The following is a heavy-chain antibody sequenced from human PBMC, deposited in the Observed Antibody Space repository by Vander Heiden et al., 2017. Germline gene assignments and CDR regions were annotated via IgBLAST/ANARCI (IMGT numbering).Heavy chain of an antibody. D-gene: IGHD3-10*01. CDR2: IYSNEDI. V-gene: IGHV4-4*07. CDR3: ARGASTYYHSFDY. Sequence: QVQLQESGPGLVKPSETLSLTCTVSGGSINGYFWGWVRQPAGEGLEWIGRIYSNEDIIYNPSFKRRVTMSVDTSKNQFSLRLTSVTAADTAVYYCARGASTYYHSFDYWGQGTLVTVSS. J-gene: IGHJ4*02. CDR1: GGSINGYF.